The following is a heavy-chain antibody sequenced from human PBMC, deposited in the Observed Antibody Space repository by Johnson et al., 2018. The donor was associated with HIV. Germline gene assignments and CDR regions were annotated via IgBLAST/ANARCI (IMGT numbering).Heavy chain of an antibody. D-gene: IGHD6-19*01. CDR3: ARESIHSSGWSPEAFDI. V-gene: IGHV3-30*19. J-gene: IGHJ3*02. Sequence: QVQLVESGGGVVQPGRSLRLSCAASGFTFSSYDMHWVRQAPGKGLEWVAVIWYDGSNKYYADSVKGRFTISRDNSKNTLHLQMNSLRAEDTALYYCARESIHSSGWSPEAFDIWGQGTMVTVSS. CDR1: GFTFSSYD. CDR2: IWYDGSNK.